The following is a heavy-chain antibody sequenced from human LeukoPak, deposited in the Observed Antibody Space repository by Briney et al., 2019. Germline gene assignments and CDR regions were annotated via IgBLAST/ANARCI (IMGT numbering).Heavy chain of an antibody. Sequence: PSETLSLICTVSGGPISNYYWSWIRQPPGRGLEWIGFSYYSGTASYNPSLRSRVTISVDTSKNQFSLKLSSVTAADTAVYYCARRNYYHTSGYYWYYFDYWGQGTLVTVSS. D-gene: IGHD3-22*01. CDR1: GGPISNYY. CDR2: SYYSGTA. CDR3: ARRNYYHTSGYYWYYFDY. J-gene: IGHJ4*02. V-gene: IGHV4-59*08.